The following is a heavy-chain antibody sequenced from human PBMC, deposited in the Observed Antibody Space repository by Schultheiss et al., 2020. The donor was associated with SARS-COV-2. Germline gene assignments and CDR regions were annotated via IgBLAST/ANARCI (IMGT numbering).Heavy chain of an antibody. CDR3: ARGRGYYYDSSGYLPFGYYYGMDV. J-gene: IGHJ6*02. V-gene: IGHV4-31*01. Sequence: SETLSLTCTVSGSSISSGGYYWSWIRQHPGKGLEWIGYIYYSGSTYYNPSLKSLVTISVDTSKNQFSLKLSSVTAADTAVYYCARGRGYYYDSSGYLPFGYYYGMDVWGQGTTVTVSS. CDR1: GSSISSGGYY. CDR2: IYYSGST. D-gene: IGHD3-22*01.